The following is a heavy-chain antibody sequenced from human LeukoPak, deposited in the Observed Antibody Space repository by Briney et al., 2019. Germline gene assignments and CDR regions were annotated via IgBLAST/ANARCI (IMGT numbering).Heavy chain of an antibody. Sequence: PGESLRLSCAASGFTFTSYGMNWVRQAPGKGLEWVAVIWYDGSNKYYADSVKGRFTISRDNSKNTLYLQMNSLRAEDTAVYYCAKEGYCSGGSCYPWFDPWGQGTLVTVSS. CDR1: GFTFTSYG. J-gene: IGHJ5*02. CDR2: IWYDGSNK. V-gene: IGHV3-33*06. D-gene: IGHD2-15*01. CDR3: AKEGYCSGGSCYPWFDP.